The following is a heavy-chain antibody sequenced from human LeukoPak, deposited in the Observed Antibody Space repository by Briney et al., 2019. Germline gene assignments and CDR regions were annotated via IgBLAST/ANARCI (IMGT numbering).Heavy chain of an antibody. Sequence: GESLKISCKGSGYSFTNYWIVWVRQRPGKGLEWMGIISVGDSCTRYSPSFQGQVTISADKSINTAYLQWSSLKASDTAMYYCARPGGYCSSTSCYAWFDPWGQGTLVTVSS. D-gene: IGHD2-2*01. CDR1: GYSFTNYW. V-gene: IGHV5-51*01. CDR2: ISVGDSCT. J-gene: IGHJ5*02. CDR3: ARPGGYCSSTSCYAWFDP.